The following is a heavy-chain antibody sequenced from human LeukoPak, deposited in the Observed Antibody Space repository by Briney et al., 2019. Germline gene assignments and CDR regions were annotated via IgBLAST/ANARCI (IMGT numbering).Heavy chain of an antibody. Sequence: SETLSLTCTVSGDSLSSGDYYWSWIRQPPGKGLEWIGYIYYSGSTNYNPSLKSRVTISVDTSDNQSSLKLSSVTASDTAVYYCAREGTYSFDLWGQGTLVTVSS. CDR3: AREGTYSFDL. CDR2: IYYSGST. D-gene: IGHD1-14*01. J-gene: IGHJ4*02. CDR1: GDSLSSGDYY. V-gene: IGHV4-30-4*08.